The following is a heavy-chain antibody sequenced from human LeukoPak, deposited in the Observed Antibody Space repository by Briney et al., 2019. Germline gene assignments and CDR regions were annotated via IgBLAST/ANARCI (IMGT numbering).Heavy chain of an antibody. CDR3: ARDTRRELDFDY. CDR1: GFSFATSA. Sequence: ASVKVSCTASGFSFATSAVQWVRQARGQRLEWIGWIVVGSGNTNYAQKFRERVTITRDTSTSTAYLELSSLRSEDTAVYYCARDTRRELDFDYWGQGTLVTVSS. D-gene: IGHD1-26*01. CDR2: IVVGSGNT. V-gene: IGHV1-58*01. J-gene: IGHJ4*02.